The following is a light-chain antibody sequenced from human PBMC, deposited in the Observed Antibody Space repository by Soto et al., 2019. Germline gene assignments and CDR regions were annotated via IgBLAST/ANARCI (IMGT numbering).Light chain of an antibody. V-gene: IGKV3-15*01. Sequence: EMVMTQYPATLSVSPGERATLSCRASQSVSSNLAWYQQKPGQAPRLLIYGASTRATGIPARFSGSGSGTEFTLTISSLQSEDFAVYYCQQYNNWPGTFGQGTKVDIK. J-gene: IGKJ1*01. CDR3: QQYNNWPGT. CDR1: QSVSSN. CDR2: GAS.